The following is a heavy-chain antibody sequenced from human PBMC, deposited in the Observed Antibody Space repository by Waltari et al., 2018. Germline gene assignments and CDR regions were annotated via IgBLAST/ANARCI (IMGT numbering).Heavy chain of an antibody. CDR3: ARGLGAQSYYMDV. CDR2: IYYSGST. V-gene: IGHV4-59*01. CDR1: GGSISTYY. J-gene: IGHJ6*03. Sequence: QVQLQESGSGLVKPSETLSLTCTVSGGSISTYYWSWIRQPPGKGLEWIGYIYYSGSTNYNPSLKSRVTMSVDTSKNQFSLKLTSVTAADTAVYYCARGLGAQSYYMDVWGKGTTVTISS.